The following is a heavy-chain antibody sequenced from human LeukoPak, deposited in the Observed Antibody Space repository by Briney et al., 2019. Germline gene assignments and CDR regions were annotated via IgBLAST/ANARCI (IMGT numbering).Heavy chain of an antibody. D-gene: IGHD1-26*01. CDR2: IRYDGSNK. V-gene: IGHV3-30*02. CDR1: GFTFRNYA. Sequence: GGSLRLSCAASGFTFRNYAIHWVRQAPGKGLEWVAFIRYDGSNKYYADSVKGRFTISRDNSKNTLYLQMNSLRGEDTAVYYCAKDGDTMSGTYYYDMDVWGKGTTVTIS. J-gene: IGHJ6*03. CDR3: AKDGDTMSGTYYYDMDV.